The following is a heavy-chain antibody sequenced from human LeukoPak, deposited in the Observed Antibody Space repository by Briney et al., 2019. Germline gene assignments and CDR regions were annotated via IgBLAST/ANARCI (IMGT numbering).Heavy chain of an antibody. CDR1: GGSISSGGYY. D-gene: IGHD6-19*01. V-gene: IGHV4-30-2*01. CDR3: ASSFGGWEGPPGY. Sequence: SQTLSLTCTVSGGSISSGGYYWSWIRQPPGKGLEWIGYIYHSGSTYYNPSLKSRVTISVDRSKNQFSLKLSSVTAADTAVYYCASSFGGWEGPPGYWGQGTLVTVSS. J-gene: IGHJ4*02. CDR2: IYHSGST.